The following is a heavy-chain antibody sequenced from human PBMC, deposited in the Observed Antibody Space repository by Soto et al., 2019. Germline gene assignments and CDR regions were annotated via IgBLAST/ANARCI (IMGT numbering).Heavy chain of an antibody. Sequence: QVPLVQSGAEVKKPGSSVKVSCKASGGTFSSYAISWVRQAPGQGLEWMGGIIPIPGTANYAQKFQGRVTITADESTSTAYMELSSLRSVHTAVYYWARLQGSSTSLEIYYYYYYGMDVWGQGTTVTVSS. CDR3: ARLQGSSTSLEIYYYYYYGMDV. V-gene: IGHV1-69*01. J-gene: IGHJ6*02. CDR1: GGTFSSYA. D-gene: IGHD2-2*01. CDR2: IIPIPGTA.